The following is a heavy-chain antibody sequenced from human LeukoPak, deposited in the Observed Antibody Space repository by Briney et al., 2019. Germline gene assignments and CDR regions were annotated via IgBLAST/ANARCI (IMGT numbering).Heavy chain of an antibody. V-gene: IGHV3-21*01. CDR3: AREQAYYYDSSGYYPDY. J-gene: IGHJ4*02. CDR2: ISSSSSYI. CDR1: GFTFSSYS. Sequence: GGSLRLSCAASGFTFSSYSMNWVRQAPGKGLEWVSSISSSSSYIYYADSVKGRFTISRDNAKNSLYLQMNSLRAEDTAVYYCAREQAYYYDSSGYYPDYWGQGTLVTVSS. D-gene: IGHD3-22*01.